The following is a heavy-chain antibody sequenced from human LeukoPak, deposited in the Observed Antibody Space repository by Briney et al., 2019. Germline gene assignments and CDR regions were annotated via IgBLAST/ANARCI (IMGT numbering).Heavy chain of an antibody. CDR3: ARVSLIVVVPGILDY. V-gene: IGHV3-33*01. CDR2: IWYDGSNK. Sequence: GGSLRLSCAASGFTFSSYGMHWVRQAPGKGLEWVAVIWYDGSNKYYADSVKGRFTISRDNSKNTLSLQMNSLRADDTAVYFCARVSLIVVVPGILDYWGQGILVTVSS. CDR1: GFTFSSYG. J-gene: IGHJ4*02. D-gene: IGHD2-21*02.